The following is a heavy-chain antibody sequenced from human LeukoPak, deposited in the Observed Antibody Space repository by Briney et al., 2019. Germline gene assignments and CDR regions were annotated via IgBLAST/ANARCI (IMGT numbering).Heavy chain of an antibody. CDR1: GFTVSDNY. Sequence: PGGSLRLSCAASGFTVSDNYMSWVRQAPGKGLEWVSVIYSGGSTYYADSVKGRFSISRDNSKNTLYLQMNSLRAEDTAVYYCARAAGGGGNSFDSWGQGTLVTVSS. V-gene: IGHV3-53*01. CDR3: ARAAGGGGNSFDS. J-gene: IGHJ4*02. D-gene: IGHD4-23*01. CDR2: IYSGGST.